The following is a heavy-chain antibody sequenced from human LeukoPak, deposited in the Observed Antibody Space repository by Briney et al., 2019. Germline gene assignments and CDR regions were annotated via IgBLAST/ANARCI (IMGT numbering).Heavy chain of an antibody. CDR3: ARDYAFDI. CDR1: GDSISSYY. V-gene: IGHV4-59*01. CDR2: IYYIGST. Sequence: SETLSLTCTVSGDSISSYYWSWIRQPTGKGLEWIGYIYYIGSTNYNPSLKSRVTISVDTSKNQFSLELSSVTAADTAVYYCARDYAFDIWGQGTMVTVSS. J-gene: IGHJ3*02.